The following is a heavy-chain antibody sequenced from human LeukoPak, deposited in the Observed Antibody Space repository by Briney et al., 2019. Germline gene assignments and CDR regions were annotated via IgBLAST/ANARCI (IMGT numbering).Heavy chain of an antibody. CDR3: ARVGGSGWYVWYFDL. D-gene: IGHD6-19*01. CDR2: INHSGST. Sequence: PSETLSLTCAVYGGSFSGYYWSWIRQPPGKGLEWIGEINHSGSTNYNPSLKSRVTISVDTSKNQFSLKLSSVTAADTAVYYCARVGGSGWYVWYFDLWGRGTLVTVSS. J-gene: IGHJ2*01. CDR1: GGSFSGYY. V-gene: IGHV4-34*01.